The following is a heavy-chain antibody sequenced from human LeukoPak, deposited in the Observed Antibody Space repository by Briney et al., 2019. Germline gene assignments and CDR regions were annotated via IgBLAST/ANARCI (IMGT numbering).Heavy chain of an antibody. CDR3: ARGRMIFGVVISPDY. Sequence: RASVKVSCKASGYTFTGYYMHWVRQAPGQGLEWMGWINPNSGGTNYAQKFQGRVTMTRDTSISTAYMELSRLRSDDTAVYYCARGRMIFGVVISPDYWGQGTLVTVSS. V-gene: IGHV1-2*02. CDR1: GYTFTGYY. CDR2: INPNSGGT. D-gene: IGHD3/OR15-3a*01. J-gene: IGHJ4*02.